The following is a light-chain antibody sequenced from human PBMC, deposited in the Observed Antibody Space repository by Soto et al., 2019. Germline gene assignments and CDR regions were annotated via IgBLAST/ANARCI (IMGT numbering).Light chain of an antibody. V-gene: IGLV3-21*04. CDR3: QVWDSSSDHVV. Sequence: SYELTQPPSVSVAPGKTARITCGGNNIGSKSVHWYQQKPGQAPVLVIYYDSDRPSGIPERFSGSNSGNTATLTISRVGAGDGGDYYCQVWDSSSDHVVFGGGTKLTVL. J-gene: IGLJ2*01. CDR2: YDS. CDR1: NIGSKS.